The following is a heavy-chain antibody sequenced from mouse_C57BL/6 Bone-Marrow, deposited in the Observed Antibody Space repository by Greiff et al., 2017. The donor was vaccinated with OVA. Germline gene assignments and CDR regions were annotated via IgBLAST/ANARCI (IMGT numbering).Heavy chain of an antibody. V-gene: IGHV1-50*01. J-gene: IGHJ3*01. Sequence: VQLQQPGAELVKPGASVKLSCKASGYTFTSYWMQWVKQRPGQGLEWIGEIDPSDSYTNYNQKFKGKATLTVDTSSSTAYMQLSSLTSEDSAVYYCARRSWGFTWFAYWGQGTLVTVSA. CDR2: IDPSDSYT. D-gene: IGHD3-1*01. CDR1: GYTFTSYW. CDR3: ARRSWGFTWFAY.